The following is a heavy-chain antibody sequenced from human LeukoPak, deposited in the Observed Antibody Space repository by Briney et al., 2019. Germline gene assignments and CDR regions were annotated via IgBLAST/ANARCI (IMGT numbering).Heavy chain of an antibody. Sequence: NPSETLPLTCTVSGDSINNYYWSWIRQTPGKGLEWIGSVYYRGSSNYNPSLKSRVTIAVDTSKTQFSLKLDSVSAADAAVYYCARDRGDGYNRDSAFDIWGQGTMVTVSS. V-gene: IGHV4-59*01. J-gene: IGHJ3*02. CDR1: GDSINNYY. CDR2: VYYRGSS. CDR3: ARDRGDGYNRDSAFDI. D-gene: IGHD5-24*01.